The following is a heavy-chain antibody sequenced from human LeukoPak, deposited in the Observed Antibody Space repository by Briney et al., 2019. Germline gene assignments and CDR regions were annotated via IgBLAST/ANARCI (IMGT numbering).Heavy chain of an antibody. Sequence: SETPSLTCTVSGGSISSYYWSWIRQPPGKGLEWIGYIYYSGSTNYNPSLKSRVTISVDTSKNQFSLKLSSVTAADTAVYYCAREGIAAEFDYWGQGTLVTVSS. J-gene: IGHJ4*02. CDR3: AREGIAAEFDY. V-gene: IGHV4-59*01. CDR2: IYYSGST. D-gene: IGHD6-13*01. CDR1: GGSISSYY.